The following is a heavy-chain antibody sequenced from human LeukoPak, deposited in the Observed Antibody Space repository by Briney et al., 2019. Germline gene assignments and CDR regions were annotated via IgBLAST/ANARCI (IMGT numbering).Heavy chain of an antibody. CDR1: GYTFTSYY. CDR3: ARDQDTAMELDY. J-gene: IGHJ4*02. CDR2: INPSGGST. D-gene: IGHD5-18*01. V-gene: IGHV1-46*01. Sequence: GASVKVPCKASGYTFTSYYMHWVRQAPGQGLEWMGIINPSGGSTSYAQKFQGRVTMTRDMSTSTVYMELSSLRSEDTAVYYCARDQDTAMELDYWGQGTLVTVSS.